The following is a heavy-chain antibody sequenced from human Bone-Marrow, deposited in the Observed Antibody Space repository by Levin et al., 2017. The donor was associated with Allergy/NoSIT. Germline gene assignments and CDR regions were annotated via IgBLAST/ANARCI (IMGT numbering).Heavy chain of an antibody. CDR3: AYSSNYYFYYYGMDV. D-gene: IGHD6-13*01. CDR1: GGTYSNYA. CDR2: IIPVFGTT. J-gene: IGHJ6*02. V-gene: IGHV1-69*06. Sequence: ASVKVSCKASGGTYSNYAINWVRQAPGQGLEWMGGIIPVFGTTNYVQKFQGRVTMTAEKSTSTAYMELTSLRSEDTAVYYCAYSSNYYFYYYGMDVWGQGTTVNVSS.